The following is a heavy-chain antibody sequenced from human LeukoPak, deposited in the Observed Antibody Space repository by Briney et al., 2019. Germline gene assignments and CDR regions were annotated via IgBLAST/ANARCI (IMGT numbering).Heavy chain of an antibody. D-gene: IGHD2-2*01. CDR3: ARDIVVVPAAKAFDP. CDR2: IDPSGSYT. Sequence: GESLKISCQGSGYSFTSYWISWVRQMPGKGLEWMGRIDPSGSYTNYSPSFQGHVTISADKSISTAYLQWSSLKASDTAMYYCARDIVVVPAAKAFDPWGQGTLVTVSS. J-gene: IGHJ5*02. V-gene: IGHV5-10-1*01. CDR1: GYSFTSYW.